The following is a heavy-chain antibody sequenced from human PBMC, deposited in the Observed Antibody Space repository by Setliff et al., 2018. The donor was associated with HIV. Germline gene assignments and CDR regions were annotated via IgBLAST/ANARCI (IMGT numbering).Heavy chain of an antibody. J-gene: IGHJ4*02. V-gene: IGHV1-2*06. CDR3: ARGGVYYYDSSGWSMDY. CDR1: GYTFTGYY. CDR2: INPIGGGT. Sequence: ASVKVSCKASGYTFTGYYLHWVRQAPGQGLEWMGRINPIGGGTNYAQRFQGRVTLTSDTSISTAYMELSSLRSEDTAVYYCARGGVYYYDSSGWSMDYWGQGTLVTVSS. D-gene: IGHD3-22*01.